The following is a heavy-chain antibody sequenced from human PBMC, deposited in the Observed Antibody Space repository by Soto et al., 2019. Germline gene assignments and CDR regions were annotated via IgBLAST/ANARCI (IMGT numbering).Heavy chain of an antibody. CDR1: GYTFTSYG. D-gene: IGHD3-16*02. CDR2: ISAYNGNT. V-gene: IGHV1-18*01. J-gene: IGHJ4*02. Sequence: ASVKVSCKASGYTFTSYGISWVRQAPGQGLEWMGWISAYNGNTNYAQKLQGRVTMTTDTSTSTAYMELRSLRSDDTAVYYCARDLSKKYDYVWGSYRTNPTDYWSQGTLVTVSS. CDR3: ARDLSKKYDYVWGSYRTNPTDY.